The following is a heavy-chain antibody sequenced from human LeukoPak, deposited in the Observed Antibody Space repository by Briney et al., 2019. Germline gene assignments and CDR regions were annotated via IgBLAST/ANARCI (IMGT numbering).Heavy chain of an antibody. CDR3: ARDRSDYDILTGYYMGAFDI. CDR1: GGSFSGYY. V-gene: IGHV4-34*01. J-gene: IGHJ3*02. D-gene: IGHD3-9*01. CDR2: INHSGST. Sequence: PSETLSLTCAVYGGSFSGYYWSWIRQPPGKGLEWIGEINHSGSTNYNPSLESRVTISVDTSKNQFSLKLSSVTAADTAVYYCARDRSDYDILTGYYMGAFDIWGQGTMVTVSS.